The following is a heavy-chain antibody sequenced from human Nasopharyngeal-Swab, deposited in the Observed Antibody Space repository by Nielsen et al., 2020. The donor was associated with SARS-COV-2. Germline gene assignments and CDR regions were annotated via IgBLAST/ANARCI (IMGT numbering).Heavy chain of an antibody. CDR3: ARDQLGDTAMVTLDY. J-gene: IGHJ4*02. CDR2: ISYDGSNK. D-gene: IGHD5-18*01. CDR1: GFTFSSYA. Sequence: GGSLRLSCAASGFTFSSYAMHWVRQAPGKGLEWVAVISYDGSNKYYADSVKGRFTISRDNSKNTLYLQMNSLRAEDTAVYYCARDQLGDTAMVTLDYWSQGTLVTVSS. V-gene: IGHV3-30*04.